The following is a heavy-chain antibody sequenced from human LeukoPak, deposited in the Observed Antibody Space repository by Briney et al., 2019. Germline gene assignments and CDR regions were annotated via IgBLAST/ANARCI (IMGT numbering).Heavy chain of an antibody. J-gene: IGHJ6*02. D-gene: IGHD2-15*01. CDR3: ARDIVVVVAAPTGASGMDV. V-gene: IGHV4-34*01. CDR2: INHSGST. CDR1: GGSFSGYC. Sequence: SETLSLTCAVYGGSFSGYCWSWIRQPPGKGLEWIGEINHSGSTNYNPSLKSRVTISVDTSKNQFSLKLSSVTAADTAVYYCARDIVVVVAAPTGASGMDVWGQGTTVTVSS.